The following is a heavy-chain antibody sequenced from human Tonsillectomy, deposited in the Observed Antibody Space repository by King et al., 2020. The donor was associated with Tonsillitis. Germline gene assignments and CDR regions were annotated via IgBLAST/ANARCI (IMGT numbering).Heavy chain of an antibody. CDR2: ISSSSSYT. D-gene: IGHD6-13*01. V-gene: IGHV3-11*06. Sequence: VQLVESGGGLVKPGGSLRLSCAASGFTFSDYYMSWIRQAPGKGLEWVSYISSSSSYTNYADSVKGRFTISRDNAKNSLYLQMNSLRAQDTAVYYCARFGISSSSLYYFAYWGQGTLVTVSS. J-gene: IGHJ4*02. CDR1: GFTFSDYY. CDR3: ARFGISSSSLYYFAY.